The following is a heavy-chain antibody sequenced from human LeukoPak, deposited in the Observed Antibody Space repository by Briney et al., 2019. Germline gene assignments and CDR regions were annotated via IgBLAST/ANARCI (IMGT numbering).Heavy chain of an antibody. CDR3: ARGSSSSWYTRNSVRNNWFDP. V-gene: IGHV4-59*12. CDR1: GGSISSYY. Sequence: SETLSLTCTVSGGSISSYYWSWIRQPPGNGLEWIGYIYYSGSTNYNPSLKSRVTISVDTSKNQFSLKLSSVTAADTAVYYCARGSSSSWYTRNSVRNNWFDPWGQGTLVTVSS. J-gene: IGHJ5*02. D-gene: IGHD6-13*01. CDR2: IYYSGST.